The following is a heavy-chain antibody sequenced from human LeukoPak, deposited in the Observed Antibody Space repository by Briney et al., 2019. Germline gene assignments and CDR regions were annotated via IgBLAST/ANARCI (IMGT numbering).Heavy chain of an antibody. J-gene: IGHJ4*02. D-gene: IGHD3-3*01. Sequence: GASVKVSCRASGYTFTSYDINWVRQATGHGLEWMGWMNPNSGNTGYAQKFQGRVTITRTTSISTAYMELSSLRSEDTAVYYCARGRITIFGVVIIPFDYWGQGTLVTVSS. CDR1: GYTFTSYD. CDR2: MNPNSGNT. V-gene: IGHV1-8*03. CDR3: ARGRITIFGVVIIPFDY.